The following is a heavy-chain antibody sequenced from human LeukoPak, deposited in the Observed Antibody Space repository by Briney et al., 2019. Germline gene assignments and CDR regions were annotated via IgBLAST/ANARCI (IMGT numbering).Heavy chain of an antibody. J-gene: IGHJ4*02. Sequence: GGSLRLSCAVSGFTVSSNYMSWVRQAPGKGLEWVSAIYNDGSTFYADSVKGRFTISRDNSKNTLYLQMNSLRAEDAAVYYCAITGESSNWASYFDYWGQGTLVTVSS. V-gene: IGHV3-53*01. CDR3: AITGESSNWASYFDY. D-gene: IGHD6-13*01. CDR2: IYNDGST. CDR1: GFTVSSNY.